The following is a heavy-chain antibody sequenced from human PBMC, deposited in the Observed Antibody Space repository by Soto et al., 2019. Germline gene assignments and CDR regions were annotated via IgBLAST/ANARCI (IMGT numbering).Heavy chain of an antibody. J-gene: IGHJ6*02. CDR1: GYKIASYD. D-gene: IGHD5-18*01. V-gene: IGHV5-10-1*01. CDR2: IDPSDSYT. CDR3: ARGDTAVVHKGVDV. Sequence: GELMKDCYEGAGYKIASYDITWASQMPGKGLEWMGRIDPSDSYTTYNPSFRGHVTISADKSIRTAYLQWSSLEASDSGMYYCARGDTAVVHKGVDVCGQGTPVTVSS.